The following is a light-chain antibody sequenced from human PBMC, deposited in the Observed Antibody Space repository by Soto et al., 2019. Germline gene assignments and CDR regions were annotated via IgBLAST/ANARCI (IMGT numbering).Light chain of an antibody. V-gene: IGKV3-20*01. CDR1: QSVSSSY. CDR3: QQYSNWPPT. J-gene: IGKJ1*01. Sequence: EIVLTQSPGTLSLSPGERATLSCRASQSVSSSYLAWYQQKPGQAPKVLIYRASSRATGFPARFSGSGSGTEFNLTISSLQSEDFAVYYCQQYSNWPPTFGQGTKVDI. CDR2: RAS.